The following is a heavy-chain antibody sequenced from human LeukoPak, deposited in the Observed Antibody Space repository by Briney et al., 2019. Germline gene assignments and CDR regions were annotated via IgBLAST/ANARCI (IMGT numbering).Heavy chain of an antibody. CDR1: GFTFSDYA. V-gene: IGHV3-23*01. Sequence: GGSLRLSCAASGFTFSDYAMSWVRQAPGKGLEWVSAIGGGGSDTYYADSVKGRFTISRDNSKNTLYLQMNSLRAEDTAVYYCARDKSGGSGSSDYWGQGTLVTVSS. CDR2: IGGGGSDT. CDR3: ARDKSGGSGSSDY. J-gene: IGHJ4*02. D-gene: IGHD1-26*01.